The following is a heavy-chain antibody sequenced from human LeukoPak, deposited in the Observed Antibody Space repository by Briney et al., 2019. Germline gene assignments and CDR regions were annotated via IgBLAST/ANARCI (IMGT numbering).Heavy chain of an antibody. J-gene: IGHJ4*02. CDR2: INSGGDKT. CDR1: GFTLSSYA. Sequence: GGSLRLSCAASGFTLSSYAMSWVRQAPGKGLEWVSTINSGGDKTYYADSVRGRFTISRDNSKSTLYLLLNSLRAEDTAVYYCAQEVGSSNWHYFHYWGQGTLVTVSS. V-gene: IGHV3-23*01. D-gene: IGHD6-13*01. CDR3: AQEVGSSNWHYFHY.